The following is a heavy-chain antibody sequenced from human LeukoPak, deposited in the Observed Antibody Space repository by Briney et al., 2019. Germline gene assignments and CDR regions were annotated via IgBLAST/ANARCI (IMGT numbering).Heavy chain of an antibody. CDR2: TSYTGST. Sequence: SETLSLTCTVSVGSISSGSHYWSWIRLPPGKCLECIGYTSYTGSTYYYPSLKSRLTISVDTSENQFSLKLSSVTAADTAVYYCARAPKTYNFGPLESWGQGTLVTVSS. CDR3: ARAPKTYNFGPLES. CDR1: VGSISSGSHY. V-gene: IGHV4-31*03. J-gene: IGHJ5*02. D-gene: IGHD1-20*01.